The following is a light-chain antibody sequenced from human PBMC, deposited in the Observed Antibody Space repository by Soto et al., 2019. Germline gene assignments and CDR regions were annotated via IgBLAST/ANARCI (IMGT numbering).Light chain of an antibody. CDR3: QQYHNWPPIT. CDR1: QSINNY. CDR2: GAS. V-gene: IGKV3D-15*01. J-gene: IGKJ5*01. Sequence: MTHSPANLSLSARYTSTLSVGSGQSINNYLAWYQQKLGQAPRPLIYGASTRATGIPARFSGSGSGTEFTLTISSLQSEDFAIYYCQQYHNWPPITFGQGTRLEIK.